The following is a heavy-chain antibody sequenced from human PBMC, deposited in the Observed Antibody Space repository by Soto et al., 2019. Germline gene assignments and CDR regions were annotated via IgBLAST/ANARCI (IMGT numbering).Heavy chain of an antibody. V-gene: IGHV3-33*01. CDR1: GFTFSSYG. Sequence: QVQLVESGGGVVQPGRSLRLSCAASGFTFSSYGMHWVRQAPGKGLEWVAVIWYDGSNKYYADSVKGRFTISRDNSKNTLHLQMNSLRAEDTAVYYCAGLIAAAGASGSGDADYWGQGTLVTVSS. CDR2: IWYDGSNK. CDR3: AGLIAAAGASGSGDADY. J-gene: IGHJ4*02. D-gene: IGHD6-13*01.